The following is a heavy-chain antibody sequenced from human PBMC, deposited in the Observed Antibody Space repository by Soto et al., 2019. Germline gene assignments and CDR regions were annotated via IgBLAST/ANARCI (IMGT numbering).Heavy chain of an antibody. CDR2: ISAYNGNT. CDR1: TYTFTSYG. D-gene: IGHD3-10*01. J-gene: IGHJ6*02. V-gene: IGHV1-18*01. CDR3: ARDLYYYGSGSYYINPYYHYYGMDV. Sequence: GASVKVSCKTSTYTFTSYGISWVRQAPGQGLEWMGWISAYNGNTNYAQKLQGRVTMTTDTSTSTAYMELRSLRSDDTAVYYCARDLYYYGSGSYYINPYYHYYGMDVWGQGTTVTVSS.